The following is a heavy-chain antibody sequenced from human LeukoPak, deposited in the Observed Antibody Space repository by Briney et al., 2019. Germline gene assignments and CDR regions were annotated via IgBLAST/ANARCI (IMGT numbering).Heavy chain of an antibody. CDR1: GGSISSYY. D-gene: IGHD3-10*01. CDR2: IYYSGST. J-gene: IGHJ4*02. CDR3: ARVGTGTEWFGETKPYYFDY. V-gene: IGHV4-59*08. Sequence: PSETLSLTCTVSGGSISSYYWSWIRQPPGKGLEWIGYIYYSGSTNYNPSLKSRVTISVDTSKNQFSLKLSSVTAADTAVYYCARVGTGTEWFGETKPYYFDYWGQGILVTVSS.